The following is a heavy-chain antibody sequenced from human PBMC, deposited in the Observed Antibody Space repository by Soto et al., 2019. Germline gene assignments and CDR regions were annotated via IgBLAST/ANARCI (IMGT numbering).Heavy chain of an antibody. J-gene: IGHJ6*02. V-gene: IGHV3-33*01. CDR3: ARPNNKSLSATWYYGMDV. D-gene: IGHD3-3*01. CDR1: GFTFSSYG. Sequence: GGSLRLSCAASGFTFSSYGMHWVRQAPGKGLEWVAVIWYDGSNKYYADSVKGRFTISRDNSKNTLYLQMNSLRAEDTAVYYCARPNNKSLSATWYYGMDVWGQAPTVTVFS. CDR2: IWYDGSNK.